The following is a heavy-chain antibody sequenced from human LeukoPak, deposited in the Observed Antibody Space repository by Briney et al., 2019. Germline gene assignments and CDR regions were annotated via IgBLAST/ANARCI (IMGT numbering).Heavy chain of an antibody. Sequence: SETLSLTCTVSGGSINYYYWMWIRQPPGKGLEWIGYIYYSGGTHYNPSLKSRVTMLVDTSKNQFSLKLTAVTAADTAVYYCARGQWELLFTNAFDIWGQGTMVTVSS. D-gene: IGHD1-26*01. J-gene: IGHJ3*02. CDR2: IYYSGGT. CDR1: GGSINYYY. CDR3: ARGQWELLFTNAFDI. V-gene: IGHV4-59*01.